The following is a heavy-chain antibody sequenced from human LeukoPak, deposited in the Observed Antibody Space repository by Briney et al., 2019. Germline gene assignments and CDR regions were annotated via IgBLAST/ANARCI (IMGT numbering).Heavy chain of an antibody. CDR3: ARESDYGEYGGGFDY. Sequence: GGSLRLSCAASGFTFSSYLMSWVRQAPGKGLEWVANIKQDGSEKYYVDSVKGRFTISRDNAKNSLYLQMNSLRAEDTAVYYCARESDYGEYGGGFDYWGQGTLVTVSS. CDR1: GFTFSSYL. CDR2: IKQDGSEK. V-gene: IGHV3-7*05. D-gene: IGHD4-17*01. J-gene: IGHJ4*02.